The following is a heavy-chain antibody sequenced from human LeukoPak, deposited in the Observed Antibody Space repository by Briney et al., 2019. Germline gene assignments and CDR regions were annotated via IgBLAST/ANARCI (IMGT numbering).Heavy chain of an antibody. CDR2: ISWNSGSI. J-gene: IGHJ5*02. CDR3: AKADTGSSWVNWFDP. V-gene: IGHV3-9*01. D-gene: IGHD6-13*01. CDR1: GFTFDDYA. Sequence: GGSLRLSCAASGFTFDDYAMHWVRQAPGKGLEWVSGISWNSGSIGYADSVKGRFTISRDNSKNTLYLQMNSLRAEDTAVYYCAKADTGSSWVNWFDPWGQGTLVTVSS.